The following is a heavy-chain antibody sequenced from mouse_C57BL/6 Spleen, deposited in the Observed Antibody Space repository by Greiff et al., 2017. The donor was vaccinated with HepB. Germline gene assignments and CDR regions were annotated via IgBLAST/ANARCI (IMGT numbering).Heavy chain of an antibody. Sequence: EVQLQQSVAELVRPGASVKLSCTASGFNIKNTYMHWVKQRPEQGLEWIGRIDPANGDTKYAQKFQGKATITADTSSTTAYLQLSSLTSEDTAIYYCARNEYDVDYAMDYWGQGTSVTVSS. D-gene: IGHD2-4*01. CDR1: GFNIKNTY. J-gene: IGHJ4*01. CDR3: ARNEYDVDYAMDY. V-gene: IGHV14-3*01. CDR2: IDPANGDT.